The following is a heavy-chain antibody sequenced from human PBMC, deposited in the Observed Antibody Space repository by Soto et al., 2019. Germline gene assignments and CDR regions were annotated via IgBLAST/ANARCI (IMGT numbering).Heavy chain of an antibody. V-gene: IGHV4-39*01. Sequence: QMQLQESGPGLVKPSETLSLTCTVSGDFISNNGHHWGWIRQPPGKGLEWIGSNSHSGNTHYNPSLKSRVTISIDTSKNQFSLKLSSVTAADTAVYYCARLRGLGVVSPYFDYWGQGALVTVSS. CDR2: NSHSGNT. D-gene: IGHD2-15*01. CDR3: ARLRGLGVVSPYFDY. J-gene: IGHJ4*02. CDR1: GDFISNNGHH.